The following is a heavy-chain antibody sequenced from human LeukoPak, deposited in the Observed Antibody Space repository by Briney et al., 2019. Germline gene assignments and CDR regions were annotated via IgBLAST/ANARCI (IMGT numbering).Heavy chain of an antibody. CDR3: VRASYTGFDLHFDQ. CDR1: GLASSGRE. CDR2: ISSNGKTI. J-gene: IGHJ4*02. Sequence: PGGSLRLSCSASGLASSGREMAWVRQAPGKGPEWVSYISSNGKTILHADSVKGRITISRDNAKKSLYLQLGGLRVEDSAFYYCVRASYTGFDLHFDQWGQGTLVTVSS. D-gene: IGHD5-12*01. V-gene: IGHV3-48*03.